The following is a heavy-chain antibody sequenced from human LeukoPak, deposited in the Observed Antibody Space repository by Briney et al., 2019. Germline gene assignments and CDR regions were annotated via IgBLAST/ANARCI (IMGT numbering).Heavy chain of an antibody. CDR3: ARGLRASSAA. V-gene: IGHV3-48*03. CDR1: GFTFSNYE. Sequence: GGSLRLSCAASGFTFSNYEMNWVRQAPGKGLEWFSYISSTGNTINYADSVKGRFTISRGNAKNSPYLQMNSLRAEDTAIYYCARGLRASSAAWGQGTLVTVSS. CDR2: ISSTGNTI. J-gene: IGHJ5*02. D-gene: IGHD2-15*01.